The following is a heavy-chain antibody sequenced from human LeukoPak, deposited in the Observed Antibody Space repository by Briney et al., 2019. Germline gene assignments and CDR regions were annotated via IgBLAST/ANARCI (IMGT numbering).Heavy chain of an antibody. CDR3: TKASFGVFMNCFDY. V-gene: IGHV3-15*01. CDR2: IKTKTEGGTT. CDR1: GFTLSNAW. D-gene: IGHD3-3*01. Sequence: MAGGSLRLSCAASGFTLSNAWMSWVRQAPGKGLEWVGRIKTKTEGGTTEYAAPVKGRFTISRDDSKNTLYLQMNSLKTEDTAVYYCTKASFGVFMNCFDYWGQGALVTVSS. J-gene: IGHJ4*02.